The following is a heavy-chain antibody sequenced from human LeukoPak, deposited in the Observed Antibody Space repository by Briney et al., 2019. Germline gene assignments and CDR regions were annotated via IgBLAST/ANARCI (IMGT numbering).Heavy chain of an antibody. D-gene: IGHD6-13*01. CDR3: AKDYSSSWYRNYFDY. J-gene: IGHJ4*02. CDR1: GFTFSSYA. Sequence: GRSLRLSCAASGFTFSSYAMSWVRQAPGKGLEWVSAISGSGGSTYYADSVKGRFTISRDNSKNTLYLQMNSLRAEDTAVYYCAKDYSSSWYRNYFDYWGQGTLVTVSS. V-gene: IGHV3-23*01. CDR2: ISGSGGST.